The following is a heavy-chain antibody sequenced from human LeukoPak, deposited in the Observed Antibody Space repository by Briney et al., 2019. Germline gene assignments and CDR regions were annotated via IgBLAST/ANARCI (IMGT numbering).Heavy chain of an antibody. J-gene: IGHJ4*02. CDR3: AREVRLGGDY. Sequence: ASVKVSCKASGYTFSTYGISWVRQAPGQGLEWMGWINPNSGGTNYAQKFQGRVTMTRDTSISTAYMELSRLRSDDTAVYYCAREVRLGGDYWGQGTLVTVSS. CDR2: INPNSGGT. D-gene: IGHD7-27*01. V-gene: IGHV1-2*02. CDR1: GYTFSTYG.